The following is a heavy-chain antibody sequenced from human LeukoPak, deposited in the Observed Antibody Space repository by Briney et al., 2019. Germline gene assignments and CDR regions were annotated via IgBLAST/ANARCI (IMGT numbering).Heavy chain of an antibody. J-gene: IGHJ4*02. V-gene: IGHV4-59*08. Sequence: SETLSLTCTVSGGSISSYYWSWIRQPPGKGLEWIGYIYYSGSTNYNPSLKSRVTISVDTSKNQFSLKLSSVTAADTAVYDCARFVRWTYYFDYWGQGTLVTVSS. CDR1: GGSISSYY. D-gene: IGHD3-10*01. CDR2: IYYSGST. CDR3: ARFVRWTYYFDY.